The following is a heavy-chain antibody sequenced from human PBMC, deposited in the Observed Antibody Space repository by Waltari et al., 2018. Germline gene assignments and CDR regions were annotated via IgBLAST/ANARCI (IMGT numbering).Heavy chain of an antibody. V-gene: IGHV4-59*08. J-gene: IGHJ2*01. CDR3: ARAADRDYDFWSGYSAGWYFDL. Sequence: QVQLQESGPGLVKPSETLSLTCTVSGGSISSYYWSWIRQPPGKGLEWIGYIYYSGSTNYNPSLKSRVTQSVDTTKNQFSLRLSSGTAADTAVYYCARAADRDYDFWSGYSAGWYFDLWGRGTLVTVSS. CDR1: GGSISSYY. CDR2: IYYSGST. D-gene: IGHD3-3*01.